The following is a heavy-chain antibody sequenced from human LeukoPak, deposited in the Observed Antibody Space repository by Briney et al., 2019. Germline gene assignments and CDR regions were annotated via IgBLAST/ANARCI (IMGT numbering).Heavy chain of an antibody. CDR2: IQSDGSRE. J-gene: IGHJ4*02. D-gene: IGHD3-10*01. CDR3: ARDSCLIKTCLDY. V-gene: IGHV3-33*01. CDR1: GFIFSHFG. Sequence: GGSLRLSCATSGFIFSHFGMHWVRQAPGKGLEWVAAIQSDGSREYFADSVKGRSTISRDKSKSTMYLQIDTLRAEDAAVYYCARDSCLIKTCLDYWGQGTLVTVSS.